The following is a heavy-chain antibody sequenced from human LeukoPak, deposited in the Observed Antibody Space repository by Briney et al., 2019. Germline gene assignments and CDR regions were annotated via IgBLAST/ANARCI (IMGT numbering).Heavy chain of an antibody. CDR1: GGSFSGYY. D-gene: IGHD3-22*01. V-gene: IGHV4-34*01. Sequence: SETLSLTCAVYGGSFSGYYWSWIRQPPGKGLEWIGEINHSGSTNYNPSLKSRVTISVDTSKNQFSLKLSSVTAADTAVYYCARLRLDSSGYYRGSRYFDYWGQGTLVTVSS. CDR2: INHSGST. CDR3: ARLRLDSSGYYRGSRYFDY. J-gene: IGHJ4*02.